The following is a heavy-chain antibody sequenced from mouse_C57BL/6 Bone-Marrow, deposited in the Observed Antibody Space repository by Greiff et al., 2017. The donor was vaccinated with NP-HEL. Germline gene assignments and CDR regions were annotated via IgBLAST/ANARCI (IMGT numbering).Heavy chain of an antibody. CDR2: IDPKSGGT. V-gene: IGHV1-72*01. D-gene: IGHD2-5*01. Sequence: QVQLQQPGAELVKPGASVKLSCKASGYTFTSYWMHWVKQRPGRGLEWIGRIDPKSGGTKYNEKFKSKATLTVDKPSSTAYMQLSSLTSEDSAVYYCARGIVTTYYAMDYWGQGTSVTVSS. CDR1: GYTFTSYW. CDR3: ARGIVTTYYAMDY. J-gene: IGHJ4*01.